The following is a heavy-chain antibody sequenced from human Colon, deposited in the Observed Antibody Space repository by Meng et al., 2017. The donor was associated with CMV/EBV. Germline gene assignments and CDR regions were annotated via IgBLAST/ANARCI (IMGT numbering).Heavy chain of an antibody. V-gene: IGHV3-53*01. CDR2: ICDGHKT. D-gene: IGHD2-15*01. Sequence: GESLKISCTASGFSVAINHMNWVRQAPGKGLEWVSVICDGHKTDYAESVKGRFIISRDKSMNTVYLQMNSLRVEDTALYHCVAGYDSRKVAYWGQGTLVTVSS. CDR3: VAGYDSRKVAY. J-gene: IGHJ4*02. CDR1: GFSVAINH.